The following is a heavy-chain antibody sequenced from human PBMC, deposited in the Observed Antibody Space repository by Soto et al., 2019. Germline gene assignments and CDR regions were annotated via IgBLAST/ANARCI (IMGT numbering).Heavy chain of an antibody. J-gene: IGHJ4*02. Sequence: TGGSLRLSCAASGFPLCSYAIRGVRRAPGKGLEWVSAVGGSGGSTYYADSVKGRFTISRDNSKNTLYLQMNSLRAEDTAVYYCARRGPGTYFDYWGQGTLVTVSS. D-gene: IGHD6-13*01. V-gene: IGHV3-23*01. CDR3: ARRGPGTYFDY. CDR1: GFPLCSYA. CDR2: VGGSGGST.